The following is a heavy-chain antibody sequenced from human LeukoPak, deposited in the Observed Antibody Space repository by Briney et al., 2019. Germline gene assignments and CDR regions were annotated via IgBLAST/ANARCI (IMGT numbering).Heavy chain of an antibody. J-gene: IGHJ3*02. CDR2: IYPADSDT. Sequence: GESLKISCKGSGYKFTNYWIGWVRQMPGEGLEWMGIIYPADSDTRYSPSFQGQVTISAGKSISTAYLQWSSLKASDTAMYYCARHRNVGATNPDPFNIWGQGTIVTVSS. CDR3: ARHRNVGATNPDPFNI. CDR1: GYKFTNYW. V-gene: IGHV5-51*01. D-gene: IGHD1-26*01.